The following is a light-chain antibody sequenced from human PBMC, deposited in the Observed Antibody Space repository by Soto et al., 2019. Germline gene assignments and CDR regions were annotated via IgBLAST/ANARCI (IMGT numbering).Light chain of an antibody. CDR2: EVS. J-gene: IGLJ3*02. CDR3: SSYTSSSTRV. CDR1: SSDVGSYNY. Sequence: QSVLTQPASVSGSPGQSITISCTGTSSDVGSYNYVSWYQHHPGKAPKLMIYEVSNRPSGVSNRFSGSKSGNTASLTISGLQAEDEADYYCSSYTSSSTRVFGGGTSSPS. V-gene: IGLV2-14*01.